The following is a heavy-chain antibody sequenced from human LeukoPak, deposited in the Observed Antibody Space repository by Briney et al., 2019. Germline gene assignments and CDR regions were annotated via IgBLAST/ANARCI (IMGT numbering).Heavy chain of an antibody. D-gene: IGHD1-1*01. Sequence: GGSLRLSCAASGFTFSSYAMSWVRQAPGKWLEWVSAISGRGGSTYYAASVKGRFTISRDNSNNTLYLKMNSLRAEDTAVYYCAKTPLERLFNWFDPWGQGTLVTVSS. V-gene: IGHV3-23*01. CDR1: GFTFSSYA. CDR3: AKTPLERLFNWFDP. J-gene: IGHJ5*02. CDR2: ISGRGGST.